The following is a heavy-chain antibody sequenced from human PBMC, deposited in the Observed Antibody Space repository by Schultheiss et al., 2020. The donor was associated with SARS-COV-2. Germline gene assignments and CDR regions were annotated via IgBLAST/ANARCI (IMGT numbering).Heavy chain of an antibody. Sequence: GGSLRLSCAASGFTFSNAWMSWVRQAPGKGLEWVANIKQDGSEKYYVDSVKGRFTISRDNAKNSLYLQMNSLRAEDTAVYYCARDWGWGVPAAILGYFDYWGQGTLVTVSS. CDR3: ARDWGWGVPAAILGYFDY. CDR1: GFTFSNAW. CDR2: IKQDGSEK. D-gene: IGHD2-2*02. J-gene: IGHJ4*02. V-gene: IGHV3-7*01.